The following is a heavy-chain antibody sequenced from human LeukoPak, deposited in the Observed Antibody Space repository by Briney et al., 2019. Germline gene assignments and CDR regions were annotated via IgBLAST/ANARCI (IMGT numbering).Heavy chain of an antibody. CDR2: ISNNGLST. CDR3: ARAQMVGSQGRYFDY. CDR1: GFTFSNYA. Sequence: GGSLRLSCAASGFTFSNYAMHWVRQAPGKGLEYVSSISNNGLSTYYANSVKGRFTISRDNSKNTLYLQMGSLRAEDMAVYYCARAQMVGSQGRYFDYWGQGTLVTVSS. V-gene: IGHV3-64*01. D-gene: IGHD2-8*01. J-gene: IGHJ4*02.